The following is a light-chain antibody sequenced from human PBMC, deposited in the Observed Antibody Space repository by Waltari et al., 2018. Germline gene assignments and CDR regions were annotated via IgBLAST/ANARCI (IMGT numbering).Light chain of an antibody. CDR3: QQYYNWPRT. Sequence: EIVMTQSPATLSASPGERASLSCRASQSVSSNLAWFQQRPGQPPRLLFYGASTRATGIPARFSGSGSGEEFTLTISSLQSEDFAVYYCQQYYNWPRTFGQGTKVEI. CDR2: GAS. J-gene: IGKJ1*01. V-gene: IGKV3-15*01. CDR1: QSVSSN.